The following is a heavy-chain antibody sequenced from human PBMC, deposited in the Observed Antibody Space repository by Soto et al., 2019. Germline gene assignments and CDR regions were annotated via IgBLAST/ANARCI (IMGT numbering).Heavy chain of an antibody. Sequence: QVQLVQSGAEVKKPGASVKVSCKASGYTFTSYGISWVRHAPGQGLEWMGWISAYNGNTNYAQKLQGRVTMTTDTPPSTGDMELRSLRSDDTAVYYCARVANEDIVATRSFDYWGQGTLVTVSS. CDR2: ISAYNGNT. CDR3: ARVANEDIVATRSFDY. D-gene: IGHD5-12*01. CDR1: GYTFTSYG. J-gene: IGHJ4*02. V-gene: IGHV1-18*01.